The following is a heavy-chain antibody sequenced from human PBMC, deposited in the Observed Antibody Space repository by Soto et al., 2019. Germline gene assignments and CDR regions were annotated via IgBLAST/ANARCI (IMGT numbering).Heavy chain of an antibody. J-gene: IGHJ6*02. CDR3: ARRRAHRSDYYYVMDV. Sequence: QAQLVQSGAEVEKPGASVKIACKASGYTFTSHAMHWVRQAPGQRPAWLGWINAGTGNTRYSQKFEVRVTISMDTSANTSYMEMNSLTSEDTAVYYCARRRAHRSDYYYVMDVWGQGTTVTVS. CDR1: GYTFTSHA. V-gene: IGHV1-3*01. CDR2: INAGTGNT.